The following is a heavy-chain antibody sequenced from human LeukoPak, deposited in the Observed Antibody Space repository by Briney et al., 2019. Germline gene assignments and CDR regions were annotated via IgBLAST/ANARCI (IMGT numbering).Heavy chain of an antibody. J-gene: IGHJ4*02. CDR1: GDSVSNNSAA. V-gene: IGHV6-1*01. CDR3: ARGTAAPGFGF. Sequence: SQTLSLTCAISGDSVSNNSAAWNWISQSPSRGLEWLGRTYYRSKWDSTYALSVKSRVTINADTSKTQISLQLNSVTPEDTAVYYCARGTAAPGFGFWGQGTLVTVSS. CDR2: TYYRSKWDS. D-gene: IGHD6-13*01.